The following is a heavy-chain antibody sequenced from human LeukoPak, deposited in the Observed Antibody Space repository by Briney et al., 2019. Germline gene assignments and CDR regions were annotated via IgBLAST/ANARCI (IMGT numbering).Heavy chain of an antibody. CDR3: ARDTSTLTYYYDSSGYYRGAFDI. CDR2: IYYSGST. D-gene: IGHD3-22*01. V-gene: IGHV4-59*01. CDR1: GGSISSYY. Sequence: SETLSLTCTVSGGSISSYYRSWIRQPPGKGLEWIGYIYYSGSTNYNPSLKSRVTISVDTSKNQFSLKLSSVTAADTAVYYCARDTSTLTYYYDSSGYYRGAFDIWGQGTMVTVSS. J-gene: IGHJ3*02.